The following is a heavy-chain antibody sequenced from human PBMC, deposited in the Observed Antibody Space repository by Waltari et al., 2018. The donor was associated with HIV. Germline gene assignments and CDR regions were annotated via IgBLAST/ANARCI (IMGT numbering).Heavy chain of an antibody. CDR3: AFRPRIAVTGVLDY. V-gene: IGHV4-38-2*01. D-gene: IGHD6-19*01. CDR1: GYSISSGYY. J-gene: IGHJ4*02. Sequence: QVQLQESGPGLVKPSETLSLTCAVSGYSISSGYYWGWIRQPPGKGLEWIGSIYNSGNTYYSPSRRGRVTISVDTSKNQFSLKLRSVTAADPVVYYCAFRPRIAVTGVLDYWGQGTLVTVSS. CDR2: IYNSGNT.